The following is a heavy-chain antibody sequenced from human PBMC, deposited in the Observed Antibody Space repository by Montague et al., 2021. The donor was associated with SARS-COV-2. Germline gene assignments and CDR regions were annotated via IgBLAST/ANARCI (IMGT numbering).Heavy chain of an antibody. CDR1: GSTVNDNY. CDR3: AGGSRVTTDY. CDR2: IYRGGSST. Sequence: SLRLSCAASGSTVNDNYMHWIRQAPGKVLEWVSVIYRGGSSTYXXDSVKGRFAISRDIYKNMVYLQLNNLRPEDTAVYYCAGGSRVTTDYWGQGTLVTVSS. J-gene: IGHJ4*02. V-gene: IGHV3-66*02. D-gene: IGHD4-17*01.